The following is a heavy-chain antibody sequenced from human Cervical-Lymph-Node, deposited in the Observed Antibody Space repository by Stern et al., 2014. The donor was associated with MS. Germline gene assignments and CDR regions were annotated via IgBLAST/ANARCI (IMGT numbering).Heavy chain of an antibody. V-gene: IGHV1-2*04. J-gene: IGHJ4*02. CDR1: GYTFTAYY. CDR2: INPNNCDT. CDR3: ARDLGTVTTPGDY. Sequence: QVQLVQSGAEVKKPGASVSVSCKASGYTFTAYYLHWVRQVPGHGLEWLGWINPNNCDTKYAQNFQGWVTMTRDTSISTAYMDLSSLTSDDTAIYYCARDLGTVTTPGDYWGQGTLVTVSS. D-gene: IGHD4-17*01.